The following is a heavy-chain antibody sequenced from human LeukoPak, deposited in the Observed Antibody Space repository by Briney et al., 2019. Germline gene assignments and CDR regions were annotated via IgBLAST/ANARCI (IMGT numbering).Heavy chain of an antibody. J-gene: IGHJ6*03. CDR1: GFTFSSYG. D-gene: IGHD6-13*01. Sequence: GGSLRLSCAASGFTFSSYGMHWVRQAPGKGLEWVAFIRYDGTNNYYADSVKGRFTISRDSSKNTLYLQMNSLRVEDTAVYYCAKGLRPYSSSTIYYMDVWGKGTTVTVSS. CDR2: IRYDGTNN. V-gene: IGHV3-30*02. CDR3: AKGLRPYSSSTIYYMDV.